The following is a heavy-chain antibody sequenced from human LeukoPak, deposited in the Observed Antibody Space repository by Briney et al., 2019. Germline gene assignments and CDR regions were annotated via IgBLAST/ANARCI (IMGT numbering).Heavy chain of an antibody. J-gene: IGHJ3*02. CDR2: INPRGGTT. Sequence: GASVKVSCKASGYTFTSYFMHWVRQAPGQGLEWMGLINPRGGTTNFPQKFQGRVTMTRDTSTSTVYMELSSLRSEDTAIYYCARDLYSSRTNDAFVIWGQGTMVTVSS. CDR3: ARDLYSSRTNDAFVI. V-gene: IGHV1-46*01. CDR1: GYTFTSYF. D-gene: IGHD6-13*01.